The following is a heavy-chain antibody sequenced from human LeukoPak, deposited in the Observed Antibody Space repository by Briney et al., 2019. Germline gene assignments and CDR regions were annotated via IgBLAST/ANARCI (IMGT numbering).Heavy chain of an antibody. J-gene: IGHJ3*01. Sequence: PGGSLRLSCAASGFTFSTAWMHWVRQAPGNGLVWVSRIYSDGSDKTYADSVRGRFTISRDNAKNTVYLQMNSLRAEDSAVYYCASDSGHAFYFWGQGTMVTVSS. CDR3: ASDSGHAFYF. V-gene: IGHV3-74*01. CDR1: GFTFSTAW. CDR2: IYSDGSDK. D-gene: IGHD3-10*01.